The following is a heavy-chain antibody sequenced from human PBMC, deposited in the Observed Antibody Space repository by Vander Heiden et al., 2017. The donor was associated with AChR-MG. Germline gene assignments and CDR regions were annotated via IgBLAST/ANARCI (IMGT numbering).Heavy chain of an antibody. CDR3: ARVATDSGGTCCLFDY. D-gene: IGHD2-15*01. J-gene: IGHJ4*02. CDR1: GYTFTGYY. CDR2: INPNSGGT. V-gene: IGHV1-2*06. Sequence: QVQLVQSGAEVKKPGASVKVSCKASGYTFTGYYIHWVRQAPGQGLEWMGRINPNSGGTNSAQKFQGRVTMTRDTSISTAYMELSRLRSDDTAVYYCARVATDSGGTCCLFDYWGQGTLVTVSS.